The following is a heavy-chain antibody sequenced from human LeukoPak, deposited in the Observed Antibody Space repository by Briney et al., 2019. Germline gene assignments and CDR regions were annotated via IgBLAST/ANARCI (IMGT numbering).Heavy chain of an antibody. Sequence: PGRSLRLSCAASGFTLDDYAMHWVRQPPGKGLEWVSGISWNSETLGYADSVKGRFTISRDNAKNSLYLLMSSLRADDTALYYCAKGSGITLVRDLDYWGQGTLVTVSS. CDR3: AKGSGITLVRDLDY. J-gene: IGHJ4*02. V-gene: IGHV3-9*01. D-gene: IGHD3-10*01. CDR2: ISWNSETL. CDR1: GFTLDDYA.